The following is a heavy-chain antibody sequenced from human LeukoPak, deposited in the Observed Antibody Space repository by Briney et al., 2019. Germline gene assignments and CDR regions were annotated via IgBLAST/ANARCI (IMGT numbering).Heavy chain of an antibody. CDR2: ISGSGVTT. V-gene: IGHV3-23*01. Sequence: PGGSLRLSCAASGFTFSSYAMSLVRQAPGKGLEWVSAISGSGVTTYYADSVKGQFTISRDNSKNTLYLQMNSLRAEDTALYYCAKDRDYYLVGFFDYWGQGTLVTVSS. CDR3: AKDRDYYLVGFFDY. CDR1: GFTFSSYA. D-gene: IGHD3-10*01. J-gene: IGHJ4*02.